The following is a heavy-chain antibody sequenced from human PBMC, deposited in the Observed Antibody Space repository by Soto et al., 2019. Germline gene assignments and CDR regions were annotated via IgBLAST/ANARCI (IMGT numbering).Heavy chain of an antibody. D-gene: IGHD2-15*01. Sequence: QVQLVESGGGVVQPGRSLRLSCAASGFTFSSYAMHWVRQAPGKGLEWVAVISYDGSNKYYADSVKGRFTISRDNSKNTLYLQMNSLRAEDTAVYYCARVGCSGGSCYSYYFDYWGQGTLVTVSS. V-gene: IGHV3-30-3*01. J-gene: IGHJ4*02. CDR3: ARVGCSGGSCYSYYFDY. CDR1: GFTFSSYA. CDR2: ISYDGSNK.